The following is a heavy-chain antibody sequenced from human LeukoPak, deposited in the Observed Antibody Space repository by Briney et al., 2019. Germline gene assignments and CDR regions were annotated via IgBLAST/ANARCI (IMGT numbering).Heavy chain of an antibody. CDR1: GGSISTFY. V-gene: IGHV4-59*01. D-gene: IGHD4-17*01. CDR3: AREDPQTTVPEGLDV. Sequence: PSETLSLTCTVSGGSISTFYWSWLRQPPGKGLEWIGYIYYSGSTNYNPSLKSRVTISVDTFKNQFSLRLSSVTAADTAVYYCAREDPQTTVPEGLDVWGQGTTVTVSS. CDR2: IYYSGST. J-gene: IGHJ6*02.